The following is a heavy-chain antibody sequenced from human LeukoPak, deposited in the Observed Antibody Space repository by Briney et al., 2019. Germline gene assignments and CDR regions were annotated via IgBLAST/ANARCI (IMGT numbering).Heavy chain of an antibody. V-gene: IGHV4-39*01. CDR2: IYSTGGT. Sequence: SETLSLTCTISGGSITNSHYWGWIRQPPGKGLEWIGSIYSTGGTQYNPSLKSRVTISIDRPRSQFSLHLSSVTAADTAVYYCARYLASTIEDSWGQGTLVTVST. CDR1: GGSITNSHY. CDR3: ARYLASTIEDS. D-gene: IGHD1-1*01. J-gene: IGHJ4*02.